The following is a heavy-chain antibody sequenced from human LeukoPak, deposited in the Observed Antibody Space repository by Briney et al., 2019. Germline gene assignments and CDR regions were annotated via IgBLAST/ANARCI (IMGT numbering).Heavy chain of an antibody. CDR3: ARDIAGTDFDY. Sequence: GGSLRLSCAASGFTFSSYSMNWVRQAPGKGLEWVSSISSSSSYIYYADSVKGRFTISRDNAKNSLYLQMNSLRAKDTAVYYCARDIAGTDFDYWGQGTLVTVSS. V-gene: IGHV3-21*01. J-gene: IGHJ4*02. CDR1: GFTFSSYS. CDR2: ISSSSSYI. D-gene: IGHD6-13*01.